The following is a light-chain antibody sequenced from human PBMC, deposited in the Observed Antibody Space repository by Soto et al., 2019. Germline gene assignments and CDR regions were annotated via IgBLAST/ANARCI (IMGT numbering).Light chain of an antibody. CDR1: SSNIGSNT. CDR3: AAWDDRLNGPV. V-gene: IGLV1-44*01. CDR2: SDN. Sequence: QSVLTQPPSASGTPGQRVTISCSGSSSNIGSNTVSWYQHLPGTAPKLLIYSDNQRPSGVPDRFSGSKSGTSASLAISGLQSEDEADYYCAAWDDRLNGPVFGGGTKVTVL. J-gene: IGLJ2*01.